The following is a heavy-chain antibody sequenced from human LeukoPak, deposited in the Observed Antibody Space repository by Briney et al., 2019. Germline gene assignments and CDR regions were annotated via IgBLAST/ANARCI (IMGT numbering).Heavy chain of an antibody. V-gene: IGHV4-59*01. CDR2: IYYSGST. CDR3: TRKYSSTWSFDY. CDR1: GGSISSYY. J-gene: IGHJ4*02. Sequence: SETLSLTCTVSGGSISSYYWSWIRQPPGKGLEWIGYIYYSGSTNYNPSLKSRVTISVDTSKKQFSLKVRSVTAADTAVYYCTRKYSSTWSFDYWGQGTLVTVSS. D-gene: IGHD6-13*01.